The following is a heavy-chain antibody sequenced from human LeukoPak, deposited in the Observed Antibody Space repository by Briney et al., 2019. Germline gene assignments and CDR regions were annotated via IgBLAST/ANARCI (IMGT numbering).Heavy chain of an antibody. D-gene: IGHD2-15*01. CDR2: IIPIFGTA. CDR3: ARDLGYCSGGSCYTRGYYYMDV. V-gene: IGHV1-69*05. J-gene: IGHJ6*03. CDR1: GGTFSSYA. Sequence: GASVKVSCTASGGTFSSYAISWVRQAPGQGLEWMGGIIPIFGTANYAQKFQGRVTMTRDTSISTAYMELSRLRSDDTAVYYCARDLGYCSGGSCYTRGYYYMDVWGKGTTVTVSS.